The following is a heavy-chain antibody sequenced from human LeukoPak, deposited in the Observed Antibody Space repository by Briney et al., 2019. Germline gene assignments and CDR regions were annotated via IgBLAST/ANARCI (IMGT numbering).Heavy chain of an antibody. CDR3: ARTQYSSSPRAYGMDV. CDR2: IYYSGST. V-gene: IGHV4-59*08. CDR1: GGSISSYY. J-gene: IGHJ6*02. D-gene: IGHD6-13*01. Sequence: PSETLSLTCTVSGGSISSYYWSWIRQPPGKGLEWIGHIYYSGSTNYNPSFKSRVTISVDTSKNQFSLKLSSVSAADTAVYYCARTQYSSSPRAYGMDVWGQGTTVTVSS.